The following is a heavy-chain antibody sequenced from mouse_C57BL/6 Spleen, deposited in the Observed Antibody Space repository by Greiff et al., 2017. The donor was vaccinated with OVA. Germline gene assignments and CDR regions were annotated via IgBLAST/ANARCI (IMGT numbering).Heavy chain of an antibody. CDR2: IFPGSGST. CDR1: GYTFTDYY. V-gene: IGHV1-75*01. D-gene: IGHD1-1*01. Sequence: LEESGPELVKPGASVKISCKASGYTFTDYYINWVKQRPGQGLEWIGWIFPGSGSTYYNEKFKGKATLTVDKSSSTAYMLLSSLTSEDSAVYFCARRDGSSSYYAMDYWGQGTSVTVSS. CDR3: ARRDGSSSYYAMDY. J-gene: IGHJ4*01.